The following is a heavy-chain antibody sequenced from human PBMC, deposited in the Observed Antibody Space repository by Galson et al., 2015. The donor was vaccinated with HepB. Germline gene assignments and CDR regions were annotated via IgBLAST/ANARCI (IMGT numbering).Heavy chain of an antibody. CDR2: ISYDGSNK. Sequence: SLRLSCAGSGFIFSSYAMSWVRQAPGKGLEWVALISYDGSNKYYADSARGRFTISRDNSKNTLYLQMNSLRADDTAVYYCAREIAMAGSRWFDPWGQGTLVTVSS. CDR1: GFIFSSYA. CDR3: AREIAMAGSRWFDP. J-gene: IGHJ5*02. V-gene: IGHV3-30-3*01. D-gene: IGHD6-19*01.